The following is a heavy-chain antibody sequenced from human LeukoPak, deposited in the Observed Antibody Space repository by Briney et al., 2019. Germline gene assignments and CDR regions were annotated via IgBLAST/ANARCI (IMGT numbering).Heavy chain of an antibody. CDR1: GYTFTSYD. V-gene: IGHV1-8*01. Sequence: GASVKVSCKASGYTFTSYDINWVRQATGQGLEWMGWMNPNSGNTGYAQKFQGGVTMTRNTSISTAYMELSSLRSEDTAVYYCARERSSGYYYYYYYMDVWGKGTTVTVSS. D-gene: IGHD3-22*01. CDR2: MNPNSGNT. J-gene: IGHJ6*03. CDR3: ARERSSGYYYYYYYMDV.